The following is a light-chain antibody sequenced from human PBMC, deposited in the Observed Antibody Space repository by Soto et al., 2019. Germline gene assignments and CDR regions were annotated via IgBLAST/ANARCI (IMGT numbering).Light chain of an antibody. CDR2: EVI. CDR1: SSDVGGYNY. CDR3: SSYKSRSTVV. V-gene: IGLV2-14*01. J-gene: IGLJ2*01. Sequence: QSALTQPASVSGSPGQSITISCTGTSSDVGGYNYVSWYQQHPGKAPKLMIYEVINRPSGVSNRFSGSKSGNTASLTISGLQDEEEADYYCSSYKSRSTVVFGGGTKVTV.